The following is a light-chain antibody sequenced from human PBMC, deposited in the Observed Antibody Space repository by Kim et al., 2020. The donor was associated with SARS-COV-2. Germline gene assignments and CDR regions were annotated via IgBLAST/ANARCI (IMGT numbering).Light chain of an antibody. CDR1: NIGNKN. J-gene: IGLJ2*01. Sequence: SYEPTQPLSVSVALGQTARITCEGKNIGNKNVHWYQQESGQAPVLVISRDSTRPSGIPDRFSGSNSGNTATLTISRAQASDEADYYCQVWDISAVIFGGGTRLTVL. CDR3: QVWDISAVI. V-gene: IGLV3-9*01. CDR2: RDS.